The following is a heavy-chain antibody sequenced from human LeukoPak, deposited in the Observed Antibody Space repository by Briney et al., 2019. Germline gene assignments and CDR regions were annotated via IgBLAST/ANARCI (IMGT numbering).Heavy chain of an antibody. CDR1: GYTFTGSY. Sequence: GASVKVSCKASGYTFTGSYVHWVRQAPGQGLEWMGWINPNSGGTNYAQKFQGRVTMTTDTSISTAYMELSRLRSDDTAVYYCATLDYYGENDYWGQGTLVTVSS. CDR2: INPNSGGT. V-gene: IGHV1-2*02. D-gene: IGHD3-10*01. J-gene: IGHJ4*02. CDR3: ATLDYYGENDY.